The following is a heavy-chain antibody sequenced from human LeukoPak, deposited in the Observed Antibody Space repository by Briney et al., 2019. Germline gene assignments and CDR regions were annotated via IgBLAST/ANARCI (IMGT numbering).Heavy chain of an antibody. V-gene: IGHV4-31*03. CDR3: ARVGDCSSTSCHGSDWFDP. D-gene: IGHD2-2*01. CDR1: GGSISRGGYY. CDR2: IYYSGST. Sequence: SETLSLTCTVSGGSISRGGYYWSWIRQHPGKGLEWIGYIYYSGSTYYNPSLKSRVTISVDTSKNQFSLKLSSVTAADTAVYYCARVGDCSSTSCHGSDWFDPWGQGTLVTVSS. J-gene: IGHJ5*02.